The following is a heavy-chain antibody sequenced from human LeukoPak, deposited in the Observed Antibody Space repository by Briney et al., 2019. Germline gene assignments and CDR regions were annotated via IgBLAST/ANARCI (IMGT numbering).Heavy chain of an antibody. V-gene: IGHV3-7*05. Sequence: GGSLRLSCAAAGFTFSDDWMRWVRQPAGEGLGWVANITQAGSEIAYLDSAKARFTTYRANVENSLYLHMNSLRAADTAVYYCASAGLMTTVTTYWGEGTLVTVSS. CDR3: ASAGLMTTVTTY. J-gene: IGHJ4*02. D-gene: IGHD4-17*01. CDR2: ITQAGSEI. CDR1: GFTFSDDW.